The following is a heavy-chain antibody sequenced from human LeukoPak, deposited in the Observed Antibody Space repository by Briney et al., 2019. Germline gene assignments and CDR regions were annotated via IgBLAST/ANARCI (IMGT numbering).Heavy chain of an antibody. CDR1: GYTFTSYY. Sequence: GASVKVSCKASGYTFTSYYMHWVRQAPGQGPEWMGIINPSGGSTSYAQKFQGRVTMTRDTSTSTVYMELSSLRSEDTAVYYCARVGESVVPAANAFDIWGQGTMVTVSS. CDR2: INPSGGST. V-gene: IGHV1-46*01. CDR3: ARVGESVVPAANAFDI. J-gene: IGHJ3*02. D-gene: IGHD2-2*01.